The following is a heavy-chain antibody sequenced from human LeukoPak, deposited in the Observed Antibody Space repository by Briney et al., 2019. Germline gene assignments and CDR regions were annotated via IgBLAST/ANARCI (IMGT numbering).Heavy chain of an antibody. CDR3: ARLYRGVAVAGPDY. CDR2: IYYSGNT. V-gene: IGHV4-30-4*01. D-gene: IGHD6-19*01. Sequence: PSETLYLTCTVSGGSISSGDYYWSWIRQPPGKGLEWIGYIYYSGNTYYNPSLKSRATISVDTSKNQFSLKLSSVTAADTAVYYCARLYRGVAVAGPDYWRQGTLVTVSS. CDR1: GGSISSGDYY. J-gene: IGHJ4*02.